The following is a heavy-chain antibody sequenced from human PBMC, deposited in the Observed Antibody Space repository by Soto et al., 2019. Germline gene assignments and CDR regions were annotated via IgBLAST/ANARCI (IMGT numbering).Heavy chain of an antibody. J-gene: IGHJ4*02. CDR1: GFTVSSNY. CDR2: IYSGGST. D-gene: IGHD3-22*01. CDR3: VWGGGDYDSSGYQGGVDY. Sequence: EVQLVETGGGLIQPGGSLRLSCAASGFTVSSNYMSWVRQAPGKGLEWVSVIYSGGSTYYADSVKGRFTISRDNSKNTLYLQMNSVRAEDTAVYYCVWGGGDYDSSGYQGGVDYCCQGTLVTVSS. V-gene: IGHV3-53*02.